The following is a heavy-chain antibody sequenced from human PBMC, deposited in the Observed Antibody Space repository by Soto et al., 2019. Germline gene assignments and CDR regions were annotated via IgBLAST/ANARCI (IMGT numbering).Heavy chain of an antibody. CDR3: ARTKCSGGSCYSWSLDY. D-gene: IGHD2-15*01. J-gene: IGHJ4*02. CDR1: GGSITTGGYY. CDR2: RYYSEST. Sequence: LSLTGTVSGGSITTGGYYWSWIRQLPGKGLEWIGHRYYSESTYYNPSLKSRVSISLDTSKNQFSLKLSFVTAADTAMYYCARTKCSGGSCYSWSLDYWGQGTPVTVSS. V-gene: IGHV4-31*03.